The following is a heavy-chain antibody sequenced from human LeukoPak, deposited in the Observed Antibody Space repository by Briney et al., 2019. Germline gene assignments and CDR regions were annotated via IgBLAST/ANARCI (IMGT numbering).Heavy chain of an antibody. CDR1: GGSFSGYY. J-gene: IGHJ4*02. CDR2: INHSGST. CDR3: ARGREKVMITFGGVTTFDY. D-gene: IGHD3-16*01. Sequence: SETLSLTCAVYGGSFSGYYWSWIRQPPGKGLEWIGEINHSGSTNYNPTLKSRVTISVDTSKNQFSLKLSSVTAADTAVYYCARGREKVMITFGGVTTFDYWGQGTLVTVSS. V-gene: IGHV4-34*01.